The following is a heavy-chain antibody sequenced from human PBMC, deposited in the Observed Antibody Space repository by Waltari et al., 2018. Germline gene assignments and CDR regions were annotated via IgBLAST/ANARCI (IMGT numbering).Heavy chain of an antibody. CDR3: ARGVLWDFWSGYYPYYFDY. CDR2: IIPIFGKA. D-gene: IGHD3-3*01. Sequence: QVQLVQSGAEVKKPGSSVKVSCKASGGTFSSYAISWVRQAPGQGLEWMGGIIPIFGKANDAQKFQGRVTITADESTSTAYMELSSLRSEDTAVYYCARGVLWDFWSGYYPYYFDYWGQGTLVTISS. CDR1: GGTFSSYA. J-gene: IGHJ4*02. V-gene: IGHV1-69*01.